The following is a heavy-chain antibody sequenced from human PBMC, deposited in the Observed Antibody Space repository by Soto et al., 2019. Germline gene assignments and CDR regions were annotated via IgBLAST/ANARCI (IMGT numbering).Heavy chain of an antibody. CDR3: ARAGGGYCSGGSCYYYYGMDV. V-gene: IGHV1-3*01. Sequence: SVKVSCKASGYTFTSYAMHWVRQAPVQRLEWMGWINAGNGNTKYSQKFQGRVTITRDTSASTAYMELSSLRSEDTAVYYCARAGGGYCSGGSCYYYYGMDVWGQGTTVTVSS. CDR2: INAGNGNT. J-gene: IGHJ6*02. D-gene: IGHD2-15*01. CDR1: GYTFTSYA.